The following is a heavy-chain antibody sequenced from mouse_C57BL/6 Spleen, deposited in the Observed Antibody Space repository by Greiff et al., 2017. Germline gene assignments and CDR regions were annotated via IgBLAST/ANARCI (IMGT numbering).Heavy chain of an antibody. J-gene: IGHJ1*03. V-gene: IGHV1-80*01. CDR2: IYPGDGDT. D-gene: IGHD2-4*01. CDR1: GYAFSSYW. Sequence: QVQLQQSGAELVKPGASVKISCKASGYAFSSYWMNWVKQRPGKGLAWIGQIYPGDGDTNYNGKLKGKATLTADKSSSTAYMQLSRLTSEDSAVYFCARGGIDYDWYFDVGGTGTTVTVSS. CDR3: ARGGIDYDWYFDV.